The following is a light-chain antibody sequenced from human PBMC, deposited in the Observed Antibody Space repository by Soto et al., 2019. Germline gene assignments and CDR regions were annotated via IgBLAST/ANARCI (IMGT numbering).Light chain of an antibody. V-gene: IGKV1-39*01. CDR3: QQSYSPLWT. Sequence: DIQLTQSPSFLSASVGDRVTITCRASQGISSYLAWYQQKPGKAPDLLIYAASSLQSGVPSRFSGSGSGTDFTLTISSLQPEDFATYYCQQSYSPLWTFGQGTKVEIK. CDR2: AAS. J-gene: IGKJ1*01. CDR1: QGISSY.